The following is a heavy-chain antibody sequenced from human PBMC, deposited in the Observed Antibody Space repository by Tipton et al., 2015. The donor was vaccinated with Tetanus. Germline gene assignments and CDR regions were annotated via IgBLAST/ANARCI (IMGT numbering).Heavy chain of an antibody. J-gene: IGHJ4*02. CDR1: GYTFTSYG. D-gene: IGHD6-19*01. CDR3: ARDPSSGWSVYYFDY. CDR2: ISAYNGNT. V-gene: IGHV1-18*01. Sequence: QSGPEVKKPGASVKVSCKASGYTFTSYGISWVRQAPGQGLEWMGWISAYNGNTNYAQKLQGRVTMTTDTSTSTAYMELRSLRSDDAAVYYCARDPSSGWSVYYFDYWGQGTLVTVSS.